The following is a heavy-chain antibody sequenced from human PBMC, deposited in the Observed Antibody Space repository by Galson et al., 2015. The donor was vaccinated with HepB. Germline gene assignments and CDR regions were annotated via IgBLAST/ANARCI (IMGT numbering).Heavy chain of an antibody. CDR2: IKQGRSEK. V-gene: IGHV3-7*03. J-gene: IGHJ4*02. CDR1: GFTFSSYW. D-gene: IGHD3-22*01. CDR3: ARAMVLDSSGLWDY. Sequence: SLRLSCAASGFTFSSYWMSWVRQAPGKGLEWVANIKQGRSEKYYVDSVKGRFTISRDDAKNSLHLQMNGLRAEDTAIYYCARAMVLDSSGLWDYWGPGTLVTVSS.